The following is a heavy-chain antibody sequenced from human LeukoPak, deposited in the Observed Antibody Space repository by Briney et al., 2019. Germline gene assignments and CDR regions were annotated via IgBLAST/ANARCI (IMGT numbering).Heavy chain of an antibody. D-gene: IGHD1-26*01. Sequence: GGPLRLSCAASGFTFSNYAMNWVRQAPGKGLEWVSLISSSGANAYYADSVRGRFTISRDKSKNTVSLQMNSLRGEDTALYYCAKDVRVGGGGMDVWGQGTPVTVSS. CDR3: AKDVRVGGGGMDV. CDR1: GFTFSNYA. J-gene: IGHJ6*02. V-gene: IGHV3-23*01. CDR2: ISSSGANA.